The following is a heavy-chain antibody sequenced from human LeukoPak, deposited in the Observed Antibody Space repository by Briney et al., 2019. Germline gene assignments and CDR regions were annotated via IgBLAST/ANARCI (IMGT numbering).Heavy chain of an antibody. Sequence: SETLSLTCTVSGGSISSGDYYWSWIRQPPGKGLEWIGYIYYSGSTYYNPSHKSRVTISVDTSKNQFSLKLSAVTAADTAVYYCARAIYCSGGSCYLGKYYYYYMDVWGKGTTVTVSS. D-gene: IGHD2-15*01. CDR1: GGSISSGDYY. V-gene: IGHV4-30-4*08. J-gene: IGHJ6*03. CDR2: IYYSGST. CDR3: ARAIYCSGGSCYLGKYYYYYMDV.